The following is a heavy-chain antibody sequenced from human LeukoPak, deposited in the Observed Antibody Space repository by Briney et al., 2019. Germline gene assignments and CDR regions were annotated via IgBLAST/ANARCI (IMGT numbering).Heavy chain of an antibody. CDR1: GFTFSSHG. Sequence: GGSLRLSCAASGFTFSSHGMHWVRQAPGKGLEWVAVISYDGSDKYYADSVKGRFTISRDNSKSTLYLQMNSLRVEDTAVYYCAKRRTVDTAMVTHYYGMDVWGQGTTVTVSS. CDR2: ISYDGSDK. V-gene: IGHV3-30*18. J-gene: IGHJ6*02. CDR3: AKRRTVDTAMVTHYYGMDV. D-gene: IGHD5-18*01.